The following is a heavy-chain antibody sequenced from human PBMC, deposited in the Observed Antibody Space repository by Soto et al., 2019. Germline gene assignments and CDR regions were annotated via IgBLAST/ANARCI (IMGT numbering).Heavy chain of an antibody. CDR3: ATSASRPNNRWSVVDF. CDR2: IRNRIYSFTT. D-gene: IGHD2-15*01. J-gene: IGHJ4*02. CDR1: GFTFSDHY. Sequence: EVQLVESGGGLVQPGGSLRVSCAAYGFTFSDHYMEWVRQAPGKGLEWVGRIRNRIYSFTTEYAASVKDRFTISRDNLMNSLSLQVNTLKTEDTSVYYCATSASRPNNRWSVVDFWVQGTLVSVSS. V-gene: IGHV3-72*01.